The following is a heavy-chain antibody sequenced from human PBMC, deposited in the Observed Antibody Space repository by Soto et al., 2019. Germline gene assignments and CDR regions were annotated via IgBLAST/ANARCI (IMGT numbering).Heavy chain of an antibody. V-gene: IGHV3-11*01. D-gene: IGHD4-17*01. CDR1: GFTFSDYY. Sequence: GGSLRLSCAASGFTFSDYYMSWIRQAPGKGLEWVSYISSSGSTIYYADSVKGRFTISRDNAKNSLYLQMNSLRAEDTAVYYCARTLRPTNYYYDMDVWGQETTVAVSS. CDR3: ARTLRPTNYYYDMDV. J-gene: IGHJ6*02. CDR2: ISSSGSTI.